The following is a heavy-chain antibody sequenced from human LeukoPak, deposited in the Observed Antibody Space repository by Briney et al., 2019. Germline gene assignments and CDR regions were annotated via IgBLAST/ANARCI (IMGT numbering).Heavy chain of an antibody. J-gene: IGHJ4*02. CDR2: IYYSGST. Sequence: PSETLSLTCTVSGGSISSGSYYWSWIRQPPGKGLEWIGSIYYSGSTYYNPSLKSRVTISVDTSKNQFSLKLSSVTAADTAVYYCARNYYDSSGYYYFYLDYWGQGTLVTVSS. CDR3: ARNYYDSSGYYYFYLDY. V-gene: IGHV4-39*07. D-gene: IGHD3-22*01. CDR1: GGSISSGSYY.